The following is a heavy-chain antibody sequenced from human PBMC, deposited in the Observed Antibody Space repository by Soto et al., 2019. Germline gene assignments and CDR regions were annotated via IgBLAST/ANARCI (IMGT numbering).Heavy chain of an antibody. CDR3: ARHGYTSGWTYYLDY. CDR1: RAYIGHYY. D-gene: IGHD6-19*01. V-gene: IGHV4-59*08. J-gene: IGHJ4*02. CDR2: IYYGGTT. Sequence: TLSLTCTISRAYIGHYYWTWVPQPPGKGLEWIGYIYYGGTTSYNPSLMSRVTISLETSKSQISLRLSSVTAADTAVYYCARHGYTSGWTYYLDYCGQGTLVTVS.